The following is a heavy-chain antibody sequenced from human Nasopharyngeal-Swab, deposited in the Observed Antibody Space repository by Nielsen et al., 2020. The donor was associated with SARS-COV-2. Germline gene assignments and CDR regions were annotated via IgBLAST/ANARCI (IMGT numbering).Heavy chain of an antibody. Sequence: ASVKVSCKASGYTFTNYAMNWVRQAPGQGLEWMGWINTNTGNPMYAQGFTGRFVFSLDTSVSTAYLQISSLKAEDTAVYYCARGSNGYDTSGFDYWGQGTLAIVSS. D-gene: IGHD3-22*01. J-gene: IGHJ4*02. V-gene: IGHV7-4-1*02. CDR1: GYTFTNYA. CDR2: INTNTGNP. CDR3: ARGSNGYDTSGFDY.